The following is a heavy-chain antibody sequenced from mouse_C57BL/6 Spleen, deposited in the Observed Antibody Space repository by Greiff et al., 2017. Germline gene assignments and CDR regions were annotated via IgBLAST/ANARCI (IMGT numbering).Heavy chain of an antibody. CDR3: AINYYGSSYRYFDV. CDR1: GYTFTSYT. D-gene: IGHD1-1*01. CDR2: INPSSGDT. V-gene: IGHV1-4*01. Sequence: QVQLKESGAELARPGASVKMSCKASGYTFTSYTMHWVKQRPGQGLEWIGYINPSSGDTKYNQKFKDKATLTADKSSITAYMQLSSLTSEDSAVYYCAINYYGSSYRYFDVWGTGTTVTVSS. J-gene: IGHJ1*03.